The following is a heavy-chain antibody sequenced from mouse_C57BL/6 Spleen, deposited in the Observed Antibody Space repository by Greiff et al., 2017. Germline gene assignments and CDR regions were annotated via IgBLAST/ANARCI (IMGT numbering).Heavy chain of an antibody. CDR2: ISGGGGNT. CDR3: ARRYGSSLYYAMDY. J-gene: IGHJ4*01. D-gene: IGHD1-1*01. V-gene: IGHV5-9*01. Sequence: EVKLEESGGGLVKPGGSLKLSCAASGFTFSSYTMSWVRQTPEKRLEWVATISGGGGNTYYPDSVKGRFTMSRDNAKNTLYLPMSSLRSEDTALYYCARRYGSSLYYAMDYWGQGTSVTVSS. CDR1: GFTFSSYT.